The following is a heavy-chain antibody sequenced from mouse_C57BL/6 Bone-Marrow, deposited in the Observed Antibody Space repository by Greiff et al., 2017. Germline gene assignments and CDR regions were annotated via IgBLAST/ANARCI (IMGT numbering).Heavy chain of an antibody. V-gene: IGHV1-69*01. D-gene: IGHD1-1*02. CDR3: ARSCGNYWYFAV. CDR1: GYTFTSYW. J-gene: IGHJ1*03. CDR2: IDPSDSYT. Sequence: VQLQQPGAELVMPGASVKLSCKASGYTFTSYWMHWVKQRPGQGLEWIGEIDPSDSYTKYSQKFKGKSTLTVDKSSSAAYMPLSSLTSEDSAVYYCARSCGNYWYFAVWGTGTTATASS.